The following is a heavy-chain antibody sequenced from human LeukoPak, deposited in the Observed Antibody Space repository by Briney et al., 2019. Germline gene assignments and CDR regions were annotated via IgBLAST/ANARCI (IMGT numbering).Heavy chain of an antibody. V-gene: IGHV1-3*01. CDR1: GYTFTSYA. CDR2: INAGNGNT. CDR3: ARGSPPLYLGGGGGWFFDL. D-gene: IGHD3-16*01. J-gene: IGHJ2*01. Sequence: ASVKVSCKASGYTFTSYAMHWVRQAPGQRLEWVGWINAGNGNTKYSQKFQGRVTITRDTSASTAYMELSSLRTEDTAVYYCARGSPPLYLGGGGGWFFDLWGRGTLVTVSS.